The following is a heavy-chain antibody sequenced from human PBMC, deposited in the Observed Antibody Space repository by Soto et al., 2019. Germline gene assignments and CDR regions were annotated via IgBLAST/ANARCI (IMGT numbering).Heavy chain of an antibody. J-gene: IGHJ3*02. CDR2: INPSGGST. CDR3: AKAWWFDAFDI. Sequence: ASVNVSCKAAGYTFTSYYMHWVRQAPGQGLEWMGIINPSGGSTSYAQKFQGRVTMTRDTSTSTVYMELSSLRSEDTAVYYCAKAWWFDAFDIWGQGTTVTV. CDR1: GYTFTSYY. V-gene: IGHV1-46*01. D-gene: IGHD2-15*01.